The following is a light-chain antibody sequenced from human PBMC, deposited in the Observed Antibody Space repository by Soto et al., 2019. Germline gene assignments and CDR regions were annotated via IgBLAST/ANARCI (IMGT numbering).Light chain of an antibody. J-gene: IGKJ2*01. Sequence: EVVMTQSPATLSVSPGERASLSCRASESVHNNLAWYQQKPGQAPRLLIYSASTLATGVPARFRSSGSGTEFTLTISSLQSEDFAVDYCQQYNNWPSRTFGQGTKVE. CDR2: SAS. CDR3: QQYNNWPSRT. CDR1: ESVHNN. V-gene: IGKV3-15*01.